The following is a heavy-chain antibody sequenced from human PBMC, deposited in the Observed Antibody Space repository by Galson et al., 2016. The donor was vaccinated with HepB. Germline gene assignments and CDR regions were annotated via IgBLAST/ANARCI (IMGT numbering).Heavy chain of an antibody. D-gene: IGHD3-10*01. J-gene: IGHJ4*02. CDR3: ARKAYYYGSGAYYDDKYYFDY. Sequence: PALVKPTQTLTLTCTLSGFSLRTGGVSVGWVRQPPGKALEWLALIYWNNEKRYSPSLKDRLAITQDTSANQVVLRVTTMGPADTATYYCARKAYYYGSGAYYDDKYYFDYWGQGILVTVS. V-gene: IGHV2-5*01. CDR2: IYWNNEK. CDR1: GFSLRTGGVS.